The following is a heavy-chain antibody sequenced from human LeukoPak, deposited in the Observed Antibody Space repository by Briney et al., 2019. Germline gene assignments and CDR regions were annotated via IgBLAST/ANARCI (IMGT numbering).Heavy chain of an antibody. Sequence: SETLSLTCTVSGYSISSDYYWGWIRQPPGKGLEWIGYIYYSGSTNYNPSLKSRVTISVDTSKNQFSLKLSSVTAADTAVYYCARGLRRLEVVFDIWGQGTMVTVSS. D-gene: IGHD2-15*01. J-gene: IGHJ3*02. CDR2: IYYSGST. CDR1: GYSISSDYY. CDR3: ARGLRRLEVVFDI. V-gene: IGHV4-61*01.